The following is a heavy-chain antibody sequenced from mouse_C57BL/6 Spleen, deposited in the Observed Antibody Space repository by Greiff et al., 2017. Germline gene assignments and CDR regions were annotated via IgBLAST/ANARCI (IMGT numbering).Heavy chain of an antibody. CDR3: APYGNPWFAY. J-gene: IGHJ3*01. Sequence: DVKLQESGAELVKPGASVKLSCTASGFNIKDYYMPWVKQRTEQGLEWIGRIDPEDGETKYAPKFQGKATITADTSSNTAYLQLSSLTSEDTAVYYCAPYGNPWFAYWGQGTLVTVSA. D-gene: IGHD2-1*01. CDR1: GFNIKDYY. CDR2: IDPEDGET. V-gene: IGHV14-2*01.